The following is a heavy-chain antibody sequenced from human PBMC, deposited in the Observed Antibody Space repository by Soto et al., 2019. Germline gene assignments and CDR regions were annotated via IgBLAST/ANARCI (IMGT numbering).Heavy chain of an antibody. Sequence: GGSLRLSCAASGFTFSNYVMSWVRQAPGKGLEWVSSISGSGDNTYYADSVKGRFTISRDNSKNTLFLQMNSLRAEDTAVYYCARGPYAAAVYYYYMDVWGKGTTVTVS. CDR1: GFTFSNYV. J-gene: IGHJ6*03. D-gene: IGHD6-13*01. V-gene: IGHV3-23*01. CDR3: ARGPYAAAVYYYYMDV. CDR2: ISGSGDNT.